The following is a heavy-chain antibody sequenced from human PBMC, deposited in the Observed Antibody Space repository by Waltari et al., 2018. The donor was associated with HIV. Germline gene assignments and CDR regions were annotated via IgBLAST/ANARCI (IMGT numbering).Heavy chain of an antibody. V-gene: IGHV3-23*01. CDR1: GFTFSSYV. Sequence: EVQLLESGGGLVQPGGSLRLSCAASGFTFSSYVISWVRQAPGKGLGWVSGISGSGGSTYYVDSVKGRFTISRDNSKNTLYLQMNSLRAEDTAVYYCAKDHSALRIAGARGYYGMDVWGQGTTVTVSS. CDR3: AKDHSALRIAGARGYYGMDV. D-gene: IGHD6-13*01. J-gene: IGHJ6*02. CDR2: ISGSGGST.